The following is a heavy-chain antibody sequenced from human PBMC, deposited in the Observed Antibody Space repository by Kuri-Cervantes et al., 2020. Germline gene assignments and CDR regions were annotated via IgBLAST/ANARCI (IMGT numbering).Heavy chain of an antibody. Sequence: GESLKISCAASGFTFNSYAMHWVRQAPGKGLEWVAVISYDGSNKYYADSVKGRFTISRDNSKNTLYLQMNSLRAEDTAVYYCARVGSRRGMDVWGQGTAVTVSS. J-gene: IGHJ6*02. D-gene: IGHD2-15*01. CDR3: ARVGSRRGMDV. CDR1: GFTFNSYA. V-gene: IGHV3-30*04. CDR2: ISYDGSNK.